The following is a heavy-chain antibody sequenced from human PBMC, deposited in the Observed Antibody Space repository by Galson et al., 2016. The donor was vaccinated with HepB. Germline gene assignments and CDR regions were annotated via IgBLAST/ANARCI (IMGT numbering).Heavy chain of an antibody. J-gene: IGHJ4*02. V-gene: IGHV3-7*03. CDR1: GFTFSSHW. CDR2: IKQDGSER. CDR3: AHAPNLYYFDN. D-gene: IGHD2-2*01. Sequence: SLRLSCAASGFTFSSHWMSWVRQAPGKGLEWVANIKQDGSERYYVDSVKGRFTISRDNAKNSLYLQMHSLRVEDTAVYYCAHAPNLYYFDNWGQGTLVTVSS.